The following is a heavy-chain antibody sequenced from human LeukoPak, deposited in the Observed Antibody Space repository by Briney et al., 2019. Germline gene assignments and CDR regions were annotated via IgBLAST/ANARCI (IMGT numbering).Heavy chain of an antibody. CDR3: AKDIQLSA. J-gene: IGHJ3*01. CDR1: GFNFNDAA. CDR2: IASSGRNT. D-gene: IGHD5-24*01. V-gene: IGHV3-23*01. Sequence: GGSLRLSCAASGFNFNDAAMTWVRQAPGKGLEWVSLIASSGRNTYYTDSVRGRFTISRDNSKKTLPLQMNSLRVEDTAIYYCAKDIQLSAWGLGTMVTVSS.